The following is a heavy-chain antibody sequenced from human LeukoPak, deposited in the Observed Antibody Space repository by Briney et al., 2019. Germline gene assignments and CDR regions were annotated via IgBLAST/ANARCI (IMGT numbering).Heavy chain of an antibody. D-gene: IGHD5-24*01. CDR3: VRVKGGWLGEKTYDY. CDR2: ISSSGSSI. J-gene: IGHJ4*02. CDR1: GFTFSDYY. V-gene: IGHV3-11*01. Sequence: GGSLRLSCAASGFTFSDYYMSWIRQTPRKGREWLAYISSSGSSIDYADSVKGRFTVSRDNGKNSLFLQMNSLRAEDTAIYYCVRVKGGWLGEKTYDYLGQGTLVTVSP.